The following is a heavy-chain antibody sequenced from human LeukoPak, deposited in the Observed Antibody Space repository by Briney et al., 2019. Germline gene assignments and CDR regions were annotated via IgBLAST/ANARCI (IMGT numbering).Heavy chain of an antibody. V-gene: IGHV3-23*01. CDR1: GFTFSSYA. CDR2: IRVSGGST. Sequence: GGSLRLSCAASGFTFSSYAMSWVRQAPGEGLEWVSAIRVSGGSTYYADSVKGRFTISRDNSKNTLYLQMNSLRTEDTAVYYCAKDRTTVTTFFDYWGQGTLVTVSS. D-gene: IGHD4-17*01. CDR3: AKDRTTVTTFFDY. J-gene: IGHJ4*02.